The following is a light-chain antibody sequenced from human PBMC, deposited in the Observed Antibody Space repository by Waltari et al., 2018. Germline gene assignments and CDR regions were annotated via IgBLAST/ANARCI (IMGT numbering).Light chain of an antibody. Sequence: EIVMTQSPATLSVSPGERATLSCRASQSVSSNLAWYQQKPGQAPRLLIYDASTRATGIPARFSGSGSGTECTLTISSLQSEDFAVYDCQQYNNWPPYTFGQGTKLEIK. CDR2: DAS. CDR3: QQYNNWPPYT. V-gene: IGKV3-15*01. CDR1: QSVSSN. J-gene: IGKJ2*01.